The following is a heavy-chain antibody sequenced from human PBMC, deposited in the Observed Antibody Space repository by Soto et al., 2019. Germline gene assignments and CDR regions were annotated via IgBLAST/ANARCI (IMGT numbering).Heavy chain of an antibody. CDR2: ISGSGENT. D-gene: IGHD2-15*01. CDR1: GFTFSSYA. CDR3: AKDLGLGGGSCYGD. V-gene: IGHV3-23*01. Sequence: EVQLLESEGGLVQPGGSLRLSCAASGFTFSSYAMVWVRQAPGKGLEWVAAISGSGENTYHPDSVKGRFTISRDNSKNTLVLQMNSLRAEDTAVYYCAKDLGLGGGSCYGDWGQGTLVTVSS. J-gene: IGHJ4*02.